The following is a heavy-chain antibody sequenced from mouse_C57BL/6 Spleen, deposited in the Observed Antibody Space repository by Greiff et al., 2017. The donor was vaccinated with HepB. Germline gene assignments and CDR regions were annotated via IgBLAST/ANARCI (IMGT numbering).Heavy chain of an antibody. CDR1: GFTFSDYG. CDR2: ISSGSSTI. D-gene: IGHD1-1*01. Sequence: DVMLVESGGGLVKPGGSLKLSCAASGFTFSDYGMHWVRQAPEKGLEWVAYISSGSSTIYYADTVKGRFTISRDNAKNTLFLQMTSLRSEDTAMYYCARGPTVVARYFDVWGAGTTVTVSS. J-gene: IGHJ1*01. CDR3: ARGPTVVARYFDV. V-gene: IGHV5-17*01.